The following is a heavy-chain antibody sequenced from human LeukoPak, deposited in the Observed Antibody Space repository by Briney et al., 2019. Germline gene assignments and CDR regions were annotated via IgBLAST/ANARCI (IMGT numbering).Heavy chain of an antibody. D-gene: IGHD2-15*01. CDR1: GYTFTGYY. CDR3: ARVGGYCSGGSCFPYYYMDV. Sequence: ASVKVSCKASGYTFTGYYMHWVRQAPGQGLEWMGWINPNSGGTNYAQKFQGRVTMTRDTSISTAYMELSRLRSDDTAVYYCARVGGYCSGGSCFPYYYMDVWGKGTTVTVSS. V-gene: IGHV1-2*02. CDR2: INPNSGGT. J-gene: IGHJ6*03.